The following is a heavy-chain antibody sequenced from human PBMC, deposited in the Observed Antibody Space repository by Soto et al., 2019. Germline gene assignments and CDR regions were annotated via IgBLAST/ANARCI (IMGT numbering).Heavy chain of an antibody. V-gene: IGHV1-69*02. CDR2: IIPILGIA. CDR1: GGTFSSYS. J-gene: IGHJ4*02. Sequence: SVKVSCKASGGTFSSYSISWVRQAPGQGLEWMGRIIPILGIANYAQKFQGRVTITADKSTSTAYMELSSLRSEDTAVYYCASLGATTPFDYWGQGILVTVSS. D-gene: IGHD1-1*01. CDR3: ASLGATTPFDY.